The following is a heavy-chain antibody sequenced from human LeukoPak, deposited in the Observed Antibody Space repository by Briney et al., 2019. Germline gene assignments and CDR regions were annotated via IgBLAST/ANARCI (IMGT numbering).Heavy chain of an antibody. CDR1: GGTFSSYA. D-gene: IGHD5-24*01. V-gene: IGHV1-69*13. Sequence: VASVKVSCKASGGTFSSYAISWVRQAPGQGLEWMGGIIPIFGTANYAQKFQGRVTITADESTSTAYMELSSLRSEDTAVYYCALKGMATIEFDYWGQGTLVTVSS. CDR2: IIPIFGTA. CDR3: ALKGMATIEFDY. J-gene: IGHJ4*02.